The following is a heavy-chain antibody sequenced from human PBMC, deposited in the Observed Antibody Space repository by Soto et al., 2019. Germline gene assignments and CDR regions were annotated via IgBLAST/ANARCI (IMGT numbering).Heavy chain of an antibody. Sequence: SETLSLTCTVSGGSISSGGYYWTWIRQPPGKGLEWIGYIYHSGSTYYNPSLKSRVTISVDRSKNQFSLKLSSVTAADTAVYYCARGSKDYYDSSGYYQYYFDYWGQGTLVTVSS. J-gene: IGHJ4*02. D-gene: IGHD3-22*01. CDR1: GGSISSGGYY. CDR3: ARGSKDYYDSSGYYQYYFDY. CDR2: IYHSGST. V-gene: IGHV4-30-2*01.